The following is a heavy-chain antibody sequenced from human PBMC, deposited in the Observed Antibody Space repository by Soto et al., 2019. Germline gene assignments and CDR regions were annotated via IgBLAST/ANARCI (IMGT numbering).Heavy chain of an antibody. V-gene: IGHV3-23*01. CDR1: GFTFSSYA. CDR2: ISGSGDTT. J-gene: IGHJ4*02. CDR3: AKTVPGTKY. Sequence: GGSLRLSCAASGFTFSSYAMSWVRQAPGKGLEWVSGISGSGDTTYYADSVKGRFTISRDNSKYTLYLQMNSLGAEDTAVYYCAKTVPGTKYWGQGTLVTVSS. D-gene: IGHD6-19*01.